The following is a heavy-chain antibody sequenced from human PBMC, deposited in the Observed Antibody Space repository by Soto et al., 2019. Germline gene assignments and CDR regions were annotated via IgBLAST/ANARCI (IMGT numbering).Heavy chain of an antibody. CDR3: AREGHRDGYNLGCFDY. Sequence: QVQLVQSGAEVKKPGSSVKVSCKASGGTFSSYAISWVRQAPGQGLEWMGGIIPIFGTANYAQKFQGRVTITXXEXTXXAYMELSSLRSEDTAVYYCAREGHRDGYNLGCFDYWGQGTLVTVSS. CDR2: IIPIFGTA. J-gene: IGHJ4*02. CDR1: GGTFSSYA. D-gene: IGHD5-12*01. V-gene: IGHV1-69*05.